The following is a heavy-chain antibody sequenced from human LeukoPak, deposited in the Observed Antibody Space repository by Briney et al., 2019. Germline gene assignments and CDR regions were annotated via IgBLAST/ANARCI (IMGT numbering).Heavy chain of an antibody. CDR2: ISYDGSNK. V-gene: IGHV3-30*18. D-gene: IGHD3-22*01. CDR1: GFTFSSHA. Sequence: PGRSLRLSCAASGFTFSSHAMHWVRQAPGKGLEWVAVISYDGSNKYYSDSVKGRFTISRDNSKNTLYLQMNSLRAEDTAVYYCAKDRITMIVVVPFYGMDVWGQGTTVTVSS. CDR3: AKDRITMIVVVPFYGMDV. J-gene: IGHJ6*02.